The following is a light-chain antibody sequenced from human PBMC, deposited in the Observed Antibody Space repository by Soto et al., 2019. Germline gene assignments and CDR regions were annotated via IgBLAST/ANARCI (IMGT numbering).Light chain of an antibody. CDR3: QHYDSSSPT. V-gene: IGKV1-5*01. Sequence: DIPMTQSPSTLSASVGDGVTITCRASQTISVWLAWYQQRPGKAPKFLMYDASSLETGVPSRFSGSESGTEFTLTIRSLQPDDSATYYCQHYDSSSPTFGQGTKLEIK. CDR1: QTISVW. J-gene: IGKJ2*01. CDR2: DAS.